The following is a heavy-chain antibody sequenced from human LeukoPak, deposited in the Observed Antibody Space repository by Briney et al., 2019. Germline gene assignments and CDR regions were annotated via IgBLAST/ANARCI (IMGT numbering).Heavy chain of an antibody. V-gene: IGHV3-23*01. D-gene: IGHD6-19*01. CDR2: ISGSGGST. CDR1: GFTFSSYA. Sequence: QPGGSLRLSCAASGFTFSSYAMGWVRQAPGKGLEWVSAISGSGGSTYYADSVKGRFTISRDNSKNTLYLQMNSLSGDDTAVYYCAKDRSAVAGPFDYWGQGTLVTVSS. J-gene: IGHJ4*02. CDR3: AKDRSAVAGPFDY.